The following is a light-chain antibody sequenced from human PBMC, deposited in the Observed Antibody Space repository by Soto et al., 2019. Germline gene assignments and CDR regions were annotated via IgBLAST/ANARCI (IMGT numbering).Light chain of an antibody. CDR2: EAT. V-gene: IGLV2-8*01. CDR1: SSDVGGYNH. CDR3: SSFAGGGNPVL. J-gene: IGLJ2*01. Sequence: QSALTQPPSASGSLGQSVTISCTGTSSDVGGYNHVSWHQQHPGKAPKVMIYEATKRPPGVPDRFSGSKSGNTASLTVSGLQAEDEADYYCSSFAGGGNPVLLGGGTKLTVL.